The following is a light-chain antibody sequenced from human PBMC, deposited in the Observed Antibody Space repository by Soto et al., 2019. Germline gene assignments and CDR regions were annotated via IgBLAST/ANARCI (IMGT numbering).Light chain of an antibody. CDR1: SREVGSHNL. Sequence: QSALTQPASVSGSPGQSITISCTGTSREVGSHNLVSWYQHHPGKAPKLMIYEGSNRPSGVSSRFSGSKSGNRASLTISGLQAEDEADYYCCSYASRNILVFGTGTKVTVL. J-gene: IGLJ1*01. CDR3: CSYASRNILV. V-gene: IGLV2-23*01. CDR2: EGS.